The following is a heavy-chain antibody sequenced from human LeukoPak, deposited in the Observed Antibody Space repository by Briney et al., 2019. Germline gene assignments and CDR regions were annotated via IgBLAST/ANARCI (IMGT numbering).Heavy chain of an antibody. J-gene: IGHJ4*02. CDR3: ARGGSSGLWLAY. CDR1: GYTFTSYY. Sequence: GASVKVSCKASGYTFTSYYMHWVRQAPGQGLEWMGIINPSGGSTSYAQMFQGRVTMTRDMSTSTVYMELSSLRSEDTAVYYCARGGSSGLWLAYWGQGTLVTVSS. D-gene: IGHD3-22*01. V-gene: IGHV1-46*01. CDR2: INPSGGST.